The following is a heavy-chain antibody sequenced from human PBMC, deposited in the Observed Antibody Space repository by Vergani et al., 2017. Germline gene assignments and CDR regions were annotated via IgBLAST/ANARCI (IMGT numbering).Heavy chain of an antibody. D-gene: IGHD4-17*01. CDR1: GGSISSGDYY. Sequence: QVQLQESGPGLVKPSQTLSLTCTVSGGSISSGDYYWTWIRQSPGKGLEWIGYIYYTGSTYYNPSLKSRVTISVDTSKNQFSLRLSSVTAADTAVYFCARAPGGPMTSVPTCWFDPWGQGTLVTVSS. J-gene: IGHJ5*02. CDR3: ARAPGGPMTSVPTCWFDP. V-gene: IGHV4-30-4*08. CDR2: IYYTGST.